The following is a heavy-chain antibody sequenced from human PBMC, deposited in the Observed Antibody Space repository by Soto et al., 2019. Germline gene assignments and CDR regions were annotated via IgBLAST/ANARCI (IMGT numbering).Heavy chain of an antibody. CDR1: GFTFNNAW. J-gene: IGHJ4*02. CDR2: IKSKTEGGTT. D-gene: IGHD2-15*01. CDR3: TTTGGGSSLSRY. V-gene: IGHV3-15*07. Sequence: EVQLVESGGGLVKPGGSLRLSCAASGFTFNNAWMNWIRQAPGKGLEWVGRIKSKTEGGTTDYAAPVKGRFTISRDDSKNTLYLHMDSLKTEDTALYYCTTTGGGSSLSRYWGQGTLVTVSS.